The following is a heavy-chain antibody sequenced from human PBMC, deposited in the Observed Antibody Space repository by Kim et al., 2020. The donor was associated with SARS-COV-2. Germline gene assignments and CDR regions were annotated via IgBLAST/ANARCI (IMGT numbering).Heavy chain of an antibody. J-gene: IGHJ4*02. Sequence: DSVKGRFTISRDNAKNSLYLQMNSLRAEDTAVYYCARDSGYCSGGSCYSYWGQGTLVTVSS. CDR3: ARDSGYCSGGSCYSY. D-gene: IGHD2-15*01. V-gene: IGHV3-21*01.